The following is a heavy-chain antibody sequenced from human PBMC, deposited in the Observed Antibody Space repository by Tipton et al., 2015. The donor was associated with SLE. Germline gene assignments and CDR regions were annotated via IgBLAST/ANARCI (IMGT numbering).Heavy chain of an antibody. D-gene: IGHD6-13*01. CDR2: IYSGGST. Sequence: GSLRLSCAASGFTVSSNYMSWVRQAPGKGLEWVSVIYSGGSTYYADSVKGRFTISRDNSKNTLYLQINSLRAEDTAVYYCAKTLSSWYPDAFDIWGQGTMVTVSS. V-gene: IGHV3-53*01. CDR1: GFTVSSNY. J-gene: IGHJ3*02. CDR3: AKTLSSWYPDAFDI.